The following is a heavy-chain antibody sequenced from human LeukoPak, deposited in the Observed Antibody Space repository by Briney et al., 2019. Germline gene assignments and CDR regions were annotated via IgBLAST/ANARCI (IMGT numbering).Heavy chain of an antibody. CDR3: ARSHPSTYYGDYFDY. CDR2: IYTSGST. D-gene: IGHD4-17*01. V-gene: IGHV4-4*07. CDR1: GGSIRNYF. Sequence: SETLSLICTVSGGSIRNYFCSWIRQPAGKGQEWIGYIYTSGSTNYNPSLKSRVTMSVNTSKNQFSLKMSSVTAADTAVYYCARSHPSTYYGDYFDYWGQGTLVTVSS. J-gene: IGHJ4*02.